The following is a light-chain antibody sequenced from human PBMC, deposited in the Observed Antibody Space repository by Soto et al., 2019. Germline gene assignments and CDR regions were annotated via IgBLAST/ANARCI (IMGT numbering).Light chain of an antibody. J-gene: IGLJ1*01. V-gene: IGLV2-11*01. CDR3: CSYAGSPVCV. Sequence: QSALTQPRSVSGSPGQSVTISCTGTSSDVGGYNYVSWYQQHPGKAPKLMIYDVSKRPSGVPDRFSGSKSGNTASLTISGLQAEDEADYYRCSYAGSPVCVFGTGTKLTVL. CDR2: DVS. CDR1: SSDVGGYNY.